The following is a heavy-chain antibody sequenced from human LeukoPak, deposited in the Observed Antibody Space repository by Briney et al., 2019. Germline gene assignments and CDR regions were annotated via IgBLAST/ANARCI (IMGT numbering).Heavy chain of an antibody. J-gene: IGHJ3*02. Sequence: SETLSLTCTVSGGSISSGGYYWSWIRQHPGKGLEWIGYIYYSGSTYYNPSLKSRATISVDTSKNQFSLKLSSVTAADTAVYYCARCRIAAAGTSLGRRPDAFDIWGQGTMVTVSS. D-gene: IGHD6-13*01. CDR1: GGSISSGGYY. CDR2: IYYSGST. CDR3: ARCRIAAAGTSLGRRPDAFDI. V-gene: IGHV4-31*03.